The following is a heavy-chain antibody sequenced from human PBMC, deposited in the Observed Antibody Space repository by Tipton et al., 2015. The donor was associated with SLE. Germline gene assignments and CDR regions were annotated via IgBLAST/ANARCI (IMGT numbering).Heavy chain of an antibody. D-gene: IGHD5-12*01. CDR2: INEDGSEK. CDR3: ARDVGYGAMDY. CDR1: GFTFSNCW. V-gene: IGHV3-7*05. Sequence: GSLRLSCAASGFTFSNCWMSWVRQAPGKGLEWLAYINEDGSEKYYVDSLKGRFTISRDNAENSLYLQMNSLRADDTAVYYCARDVGYGAMDYWGQGTLVTVSS. J-gene: IGHJ4*02.